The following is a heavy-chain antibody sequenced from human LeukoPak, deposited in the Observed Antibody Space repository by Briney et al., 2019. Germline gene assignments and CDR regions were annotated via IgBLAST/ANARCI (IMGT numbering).Heavy chain of an antibody. J-gene: IGHJ4*02. CDR1: GFTVSSNY. D-gene: IGHD6-13*01. Sequence: GGSLRLSCAASGFTVSSNYMSWVRQAPGKGLEWVSVIYSGGSTYYADSVKGRFTISRDNSKNTLYLQMNSLRAEDTAVYYCARDPRSSWYYFDYWGQGTLVTVSS. CDR3: ARDPRSSWYYFDY. V-gene: IGHV3-66*01. CDR2: IYSGGST.